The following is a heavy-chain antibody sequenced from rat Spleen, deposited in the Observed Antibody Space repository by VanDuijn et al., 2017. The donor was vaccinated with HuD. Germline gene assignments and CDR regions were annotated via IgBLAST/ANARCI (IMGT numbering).Heavy chain of an antibody. Sequence: QVQLQESGPGLVQPSQTLSLTCTVSGFSLTDYHVHWVRQPPGKGLEWMGVMWSDADTSYNSVLKSRLSIRRDTSKSQVFLKMNSLQTEDTATYYCARDLGIGGYWGQGVMVTVSS. J-gene: IGHJ2*01. D-gene: IGHD1-7*01. CDR3: ARDLGIGGY. V-gene: IGHV2-32*01. CDR1: GFSLTDYH. CDR2: MWSDADT.